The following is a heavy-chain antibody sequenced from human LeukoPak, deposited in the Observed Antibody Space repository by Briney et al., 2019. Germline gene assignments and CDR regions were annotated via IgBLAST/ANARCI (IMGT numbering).Heavy chain of an antibody. CDR3: ARDQSRYCSGGSCFAFDI. Sequence: ASVKVSCKASGYTFTSYDINWVRQATGQGLEWMGWISAYNGNTNYAQKLQGRVTMTTDTSTSTAYMELRSLRSDDTAVYYCARDQSRYCSGGSCFAFDIWGQGTMVTVSS. CDR1: GYTFTSYD. J-gene: IGHJ3*02. CDR2: ISAYNGNT. D-gene: IGHD2-15*01. V-gene: IGHV1-18*01.